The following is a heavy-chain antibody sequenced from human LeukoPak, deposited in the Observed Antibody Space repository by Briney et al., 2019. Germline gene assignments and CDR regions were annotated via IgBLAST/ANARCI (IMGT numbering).Heavy chain of an antibody. J-gene: IGHJ4*02. CDR3: AKEYGGYYDSSGYG. D-gene: IGHD3-22*01. CDR2: ISGSGGST. CDR1: GFTFSSYA. V-gene: IGHV3-23*01. Sequence: GGSLRLSCAASGFTFSSYAMSWVRQAPGKGREWVSAISGSGGSTYYADSVKGRFTISRDNSKNTLYLQMNSLRAEDTAVYYCAKEYGGYYDSSGYGWGQGTLVTVFS.